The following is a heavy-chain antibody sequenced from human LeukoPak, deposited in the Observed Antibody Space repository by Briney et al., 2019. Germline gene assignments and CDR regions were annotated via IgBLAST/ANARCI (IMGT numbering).Heavy chain of an antibody. V-gene: IGHV3-23*01. CDR3: AKGIEYSSSSSYDC. CDR2: ISGSGGST. D-gene: IGHD6-13*01. J-gene: IGHJ4*02. CDR1: GFTFSSYA. Sequence: GGSLRLSCAASGFTFSSYAMSWVRQAPGKGLERVSAISGSGGSTYYADSVKGRFTISRDNSKNTLYLQMNSLRAEDTAVYYCAKGIEYSSSSSYDCWGQGTLVTVSS.